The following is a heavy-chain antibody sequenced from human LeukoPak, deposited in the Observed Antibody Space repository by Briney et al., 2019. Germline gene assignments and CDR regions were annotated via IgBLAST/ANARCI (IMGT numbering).Heavy chain of an antibody. J-gene: IGHJ4*02. CDR2: IKQDGSEK. V-gene: IGHV3-7*01. D-gene: IGHD3-22*01. CDR3: ARVRYYYDSSGYSIYYFDY. Sequence: GGSLRLSCAASGFTFSSYWMSWVRQAPGKGLGWVANIKQDGSEKYYVDSVKGRFTISRDNAKNSLYLQTNSLRAEDTAVYYCARVRYYYDSSGYSIYYFDYWGQGTLVTVSS. CDR1: GFTFSSYW.